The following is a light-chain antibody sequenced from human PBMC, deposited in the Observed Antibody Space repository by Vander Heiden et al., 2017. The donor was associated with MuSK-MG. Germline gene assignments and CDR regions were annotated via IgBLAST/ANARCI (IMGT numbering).Light chain of an antibody. V-gene: IGKV1-39*01. CDR3: QQSYSTPCT. CDR1: QGVRSS. CDR2: AAS. J-gene: IGKJ1*01. Sequence: IQMTQSPSSLSAAVGDRGTITCRASQGVRSSLNWYQQKPGKPPNLLIYAASTLESGVPSRFSGSGSGTDFTLTISSLQPEDFATYYCQQSYSTPCTFGRGTKVEVK.